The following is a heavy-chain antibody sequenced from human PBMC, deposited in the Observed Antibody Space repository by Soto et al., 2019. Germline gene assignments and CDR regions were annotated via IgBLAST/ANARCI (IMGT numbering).Heavy chain of an antibody. CDR3: ARDVVVPAAIGGWFDP. CDR1: GYSFTSYW. V-gene: IGHV5-51*01. D-gene: IGHD2-2*01. CDR2: IYPGDSDT. Sequence: GESLKISCKGSGYSFTSYWIGWVRQMPGKGLEWMGIIYPGDSDTRYSPSFQGQVTISADKSISTAYLQWSSLKASDTAMYYCARDVVVPAAIGGWFDPWGQGTLVTVSS. J-gene: IGHJ5*02.